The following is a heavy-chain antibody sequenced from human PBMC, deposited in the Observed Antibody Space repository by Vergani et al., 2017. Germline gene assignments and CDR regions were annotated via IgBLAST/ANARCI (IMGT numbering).Heavy chain of an antibody. Sequence: EVQLLESGGGLVQPGGSLRLSCAASGFTFSSYAMSWVRQAPGKGLAWVSAISGSGVSTYYADSVKGRFTISRDNSKNTLHLQMNSLRADDTAVFYCTNGSRGYTGYFFDYWGQGTLDTVSS. V-gene: IGHV3-23*01. CDR3: TNGSRGYTGYFFDY. CDR2: ISGSGVST. J-gene: IGHJ4*02. CDR1: GFTFSSYA. D-gene: IGHD5-12*01.